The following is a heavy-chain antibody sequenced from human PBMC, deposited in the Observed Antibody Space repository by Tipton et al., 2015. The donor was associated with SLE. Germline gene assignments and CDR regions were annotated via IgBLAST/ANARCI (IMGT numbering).Heavy chain of an antibody. CDR3: ARGLLEWSEV. V-gene: IGHV4-39*01. D-gene: IGHD3-3*01. CDR1: GASISSSIYY. Sequence: TLSLTCTVSGASISSSIYYWGWIRQPPGKGLEWIGSLHYSESTYYNPSLKSRVTISVDTSKNQFSLNLSSVTAADTAVYYCARGLLEWSEVWGQGTTVTVSS. J-gene: IGHJ6*02. CDR2: LHYSEST.